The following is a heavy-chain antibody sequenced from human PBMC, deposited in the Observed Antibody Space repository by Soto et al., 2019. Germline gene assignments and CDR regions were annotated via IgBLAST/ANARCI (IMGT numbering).Heavy chain of an antibody. CDR2: IYYSGST. Sequence: PSETLSLTCTVSGGSISSGGYYWSWIRQHPGKGLEWIGYIYYSGSTYYNPSLKSRVTISVDTSKNQFSLKLSSVTAADTAVYYCARFTPWDYGGYYYGMDVWGQGTTVTVSS. D-gene: IGHD4-17*01. V-gene: IGHV4-31*03. CDR3: ARFTPWDYGGYYYGMDV. J-gene: IGHJ6*02. CDR1: GGSISSGGYY.